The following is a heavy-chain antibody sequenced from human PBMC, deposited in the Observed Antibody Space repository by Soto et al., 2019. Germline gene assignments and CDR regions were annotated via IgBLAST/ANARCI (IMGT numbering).Heavy chain of an antibody. V-gene: IGHV3-23*01. CDR2: SSATGAGT. CDR3: SKDRRAGGNYGFYADF. J-gene: IGHJ4*02. D-gene: IGHD1-7*01. Sequence: EVQLLESGGGLVQPGGSLRLSCAASGFTFSSYGMTWVRQAPGKGLEWVSFSSATGAGTYYADSVKGRFTISRDNSKNTLYLHMTSLRADGTAGYYCSKDRRAGGNYGFYADFWGQGALVIVSS. CDR1: GFTFSSYG.